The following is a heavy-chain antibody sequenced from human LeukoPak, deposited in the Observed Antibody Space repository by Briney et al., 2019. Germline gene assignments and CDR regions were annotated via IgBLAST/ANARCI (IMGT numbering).Heavy chain of an antibody. CDR2: IYPNSGGT. CDR3: ARKVLGSGSYYRTLGAFDI. Sequence: ASVKVSCKASGYTFTGYYMHWVRQAPGQGLEWMGWIYPNSGGTNYAQKFQGRVTMTRDTSISTVYMELSSLRSDDTAVYYCARKVLGSGSYYRTLGAFDIWGQGTMVTVSS. D-gene: IGHD3-10*01. J-gene: IGHJ3*02. CDR1: GYTFTGYY. V-gene: IGHV1-2*02.